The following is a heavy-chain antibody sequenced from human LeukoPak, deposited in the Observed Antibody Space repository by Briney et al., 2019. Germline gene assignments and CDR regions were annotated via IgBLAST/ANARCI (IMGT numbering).Heavy chain of an antibody. CDR1: GFTFSTYA. CDR2: ISGSGATT. Sequence: PGGSLRLSCVASGFTFSTYAMSWVRQAPGKGLEWVSGISGSGATTYYADSAKGRFTISRDNSKNTLYVHMNSLRAEDTAVYYCAKSVGIIRRGAFDIWGQGTLVTVSS. D-gene: IGHD3-10*01. V-gene: IGHV3-23*01. J-gene: IGHJ4*02. CDR3: AKSVGIIRRGAFDI.